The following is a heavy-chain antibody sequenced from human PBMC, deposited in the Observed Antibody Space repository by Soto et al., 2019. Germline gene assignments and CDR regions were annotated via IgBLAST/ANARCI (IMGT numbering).Heavy chain of an antibody. J-gene: IGHJ3*02. Sequence: EVQLLESGGGLVQPGGSLRLSCAASGFTFSSYAMSWVRQAPGKGLEWVSAISGSGGSTYYADSVKGRFTISRDNSKNTLYLQMNSLRAEDTAVYYCAKELLPSAVTTRAAFDIWGQGTMVTVSS. CDR2: ISGSGGST. V-gene: IGHV3-23*01. CDR3: AKELLPSAVTTRAAFDI. D-gene: IGHD4-17*01. CDR1: GFTFSSYA.